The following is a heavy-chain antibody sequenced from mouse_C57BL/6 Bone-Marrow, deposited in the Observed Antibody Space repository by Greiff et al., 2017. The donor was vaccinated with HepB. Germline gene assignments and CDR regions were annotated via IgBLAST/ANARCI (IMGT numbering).Heavy chain of an antibody. V-gene: IGHV2-2*01. D-gene: IGHD1-1*01. J-gene: IGHJ4*01. CDR3: ASTVVAGNAMDY. Sequence: VQLKESGPGLVQPSQSLSITCPVPGFSLTRYGVHWVRRSPGKGLEWLGVIWSGGSTDYNAAFISRLSISKDNSKSQVFFKMNSLQADDTAIYYCASTVVAGNAMDYWGQGTSVTVSS. CDR2: IWSGGST. CDR1: GFSLTRYG.